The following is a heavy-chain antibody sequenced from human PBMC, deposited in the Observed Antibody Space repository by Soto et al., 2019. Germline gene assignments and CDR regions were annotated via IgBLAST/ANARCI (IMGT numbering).Heavy chain of an antibody. D-gene: IGHD5-12*01. CDR3: AKDGSEVADFDY. Sequence: QVQLVESGGGVVQPGRSLRLCWAASGFTFSSYGMHWVRQAPGKGLEWVAVISYDGSNKYYADSVKGRFTISRDNSKNTLYLQMNSLRAEDTAVYYCAKDGSEVADFDYWGQGTLVTVSS. J-gene: IGHJ4*02. CDR1: GFTFSSYG. CDR2: ISYDGSNK. V-gene: IGHV3-30*18.